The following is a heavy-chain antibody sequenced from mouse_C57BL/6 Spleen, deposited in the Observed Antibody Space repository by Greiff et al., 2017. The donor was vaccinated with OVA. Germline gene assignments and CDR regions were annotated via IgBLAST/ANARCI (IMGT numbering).Heavy chain of an antibody. J-gene: IGHJ3*01. CDR2: IWGDGST. CDR3: AKGGNDYDGAWFAY. D-gene: IGHD2-4*01. CDR1: GFSLTSYG. Sequence: VQRVESGPGLVAPSQSLSITCTVSGFSLTSYGVSWVRQPPGKGLEWLGVIWGDGSTNYHSALISRLSISKDNSKSQVFLKLNSLQTDDTATYYCAKGGNDYDGAWFAYWGQGTLVTVSA. V-gene: IGHV2-3*01.